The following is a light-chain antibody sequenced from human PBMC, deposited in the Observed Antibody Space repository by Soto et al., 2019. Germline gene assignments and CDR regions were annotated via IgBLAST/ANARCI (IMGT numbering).Light chain of an antibody. CDR3: MQGTHWPRR. J-gene: IGKJ1*01. V-gene: IGKV2-30*01. CDR1: QSLVSSDGGTY. Sequence: DVVMTQSPLSLPVTLGQPASISCRSSQSLVSSDGGTYLNWFHQRPGQSPRRLLYKVSNRDSGVPDRFSGSGSGTDFTLKISRVEAEDVGVYYCMQGTHWPRRFGQGTTVEI. CDR2: KVS.